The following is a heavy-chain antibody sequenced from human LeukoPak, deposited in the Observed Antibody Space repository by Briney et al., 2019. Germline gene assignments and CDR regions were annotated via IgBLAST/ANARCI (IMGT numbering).Heavy chain of an antibody. J-gene: IGHJ4*02. CDR2: TFYTSKWNN. V-gene: IGHV6-1*01. CDR1: GDSVSSNIAS. CDR3: ARRRYYDYTGFFDY. D-gene: IGHD3-22*01. Sequence: SQTLSLTCAISGDSVSSNIASWNWFRLSPSRGLEWLGRTFYTSKWNNDHAVPVKSPITLNQDTSQNHFSLQLNSVTPEDTAVYYCARRRYYDYTGFFDYWGQGTLVTVSS.